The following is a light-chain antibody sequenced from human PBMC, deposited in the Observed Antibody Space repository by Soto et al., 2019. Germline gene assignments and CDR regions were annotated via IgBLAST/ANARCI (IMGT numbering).Light chain of an antibody. CDR1: QSVSSY. J-gene: IGKJ1*01. CDR3: HQYGGSPQT. CDR2: DAS. Sequence: EIVLTQSPATLSLSPGERATLSCRASQSVSSYLAWYRQKPGQAPRLLIYDASNRATGIPARFSGTGSGTDFTLTISRLEPEDFAVYYCHQYGGSPQTFGQGTKVDIK. V-gene: IGKV3-11*01.